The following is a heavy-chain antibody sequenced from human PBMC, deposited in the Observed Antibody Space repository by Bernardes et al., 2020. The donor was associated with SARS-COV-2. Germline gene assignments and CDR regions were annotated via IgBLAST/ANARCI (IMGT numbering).Heavy chain of an antibody. CDR1: GLAVSSNY. CDR2: IYSGGKT. J-gene: IGHJ4*02. Sequence: GGSLRLSCAASGLAVSSNYMSWVRQAPGKGLEWVSVIYSGGKTYYADSVEGRFTISRDNSKNTVNLQMNNVRAEDTAVYYCARDNSGKYDYWGQGTLVTVSS. V-gene: IGHV3-53*01. CDR3: ARDNSGKYDY. D-gene: IGHD1-26*01.